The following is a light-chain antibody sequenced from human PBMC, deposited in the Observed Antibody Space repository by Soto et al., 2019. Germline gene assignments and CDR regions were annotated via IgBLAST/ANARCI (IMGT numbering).Light chain of an antibody. V-gene: IGKV1-5*01. CDR3: QQMRT. Sequence: DIQMTQSPSSLSASVGHRVTITCRASQSINNWIAWYQQKPGKAPKFLIYDASTLESGVPSRFSGSGFGTEFSLTIRSRQPDDFGSYYCQQMRTFGQGTKGDIK. J-gene: IGKJ1*01. CDR2: DAS. CDR1: QSINNW.